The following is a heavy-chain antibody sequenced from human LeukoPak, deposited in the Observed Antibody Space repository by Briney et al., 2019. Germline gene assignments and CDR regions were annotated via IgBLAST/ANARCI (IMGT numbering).Heavy chain of an antibody. D-gene: IGHD3-22*01. CDR2: IYYSGST. CDR1: GGSISSYY. J-gene: IGHJ4*02. V-gene: IGHV4-59*01. Sequence: SETLSLTCTVSGGSISSYYWSWIRQPPGKGLEWIGYIYYSGSTNYNPSLKSRVTISVDTSKNQFSLKLSSVTAADTAVYYCARAPEYYDSTGYPPGPFDYWGQGTLVTVSS. CDR3: ARAPEYYDSTGYPPGPFDY.